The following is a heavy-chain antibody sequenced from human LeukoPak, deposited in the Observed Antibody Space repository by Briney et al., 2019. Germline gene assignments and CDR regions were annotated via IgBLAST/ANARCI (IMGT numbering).Heavy chain of an antibody. J-gene: IGHJ4*02. Sequence: SETLSLTCTVSGGSISSYYWSWIRQPPGKGLEWIGYIYYSGSTNYNPSLKSRVTISVDTSKNQFSLKLSSVTAADTAVYYCARDVITVTRGGGFSNHFDYWGQGTLVTVSS. CDR2: IYYSGST. D-gene: IGHD4-17*01. CDR1: GGSISSYY. CDR3: ARDVITVTRGGGFSNHFDY. V-gene: IGHV4-59*01.